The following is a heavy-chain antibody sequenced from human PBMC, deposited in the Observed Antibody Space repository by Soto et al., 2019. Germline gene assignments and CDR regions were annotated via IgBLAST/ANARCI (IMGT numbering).Heavy chain of an antibody. J-gene: IGHJ4*02. V-gene: IGHV4-4*02. CDR1: GASISTSNW. D-gene: IGHD3-10*01. Sequence: QVQLQESGPGLVKPSGTLSLTCAVSGASISTSNWWRWVRQPPGKGLAWIGEIYHRGSTNYNPSLKSRVTISVDKAMNQFSLKLTSVTAADTAVYYCARRWGEGRVDYWGQGTLVTVSS. CDR3: ARRWGEGRVDY. CDR2: IYHRGST.